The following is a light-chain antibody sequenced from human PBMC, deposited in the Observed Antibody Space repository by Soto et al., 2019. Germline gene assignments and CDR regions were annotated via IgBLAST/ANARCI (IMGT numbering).Light chain of an antibody. V-gene: IGKV3-15*01. CDR2: GAS. CDR1: QSVSSN. J-gene: IGKJ2*01. CDR3: QQYNNWPPYT. Sequence: EIVMTQSTATLSVSPGERATLSCRASQSVSSNLAWYQQKPGQAPRLLIYGASTRATGIPGRFSGSGSGTEFTLTISSLQSEDFAVYYCQQYNNWPPYTFGQGTKLEIK.